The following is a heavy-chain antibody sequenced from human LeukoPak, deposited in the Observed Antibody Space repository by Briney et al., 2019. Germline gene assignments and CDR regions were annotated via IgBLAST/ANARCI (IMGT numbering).Heavy chain of an antibody. CDR2: ISWNSGSI. CDR1: GFTFDDYA. CDR3: AKAGNSGSYHSPILFDY. Sequence: GGSLRLSCAASGFTFDDYAMHWVRQAPGKGLEWVSGISWNSGSIGYADSVKGRFTISRDNAKNSLYLQMNSLRAEDTALYYCAKAGNSGSYHSPILFDYWGQGTLVTVSS. J-gene: IGHJ4*02. V-gene: IGHV3-9*01. D-gene: IGHD1-26*01.